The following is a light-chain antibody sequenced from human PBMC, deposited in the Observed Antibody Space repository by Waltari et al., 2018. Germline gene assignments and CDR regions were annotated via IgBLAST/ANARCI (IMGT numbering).Light chain of an antibody. CDR1: SSDVGGYDY. V-gene: IGLV2-14*03. CDR3: TSYAGTYYQYV. J-gene: IGLJ1*01. CDR2: EVS. Sequence: QSALTQPASVSGSPGQSITISCTGTSSDVGGYDYVSWYQQHHGKAPKLVIYEVSNRPSGVSNRFSGSKSGNTAYLTVSGLQAEDEADYYCTSYAGTYYQYVFGIGTKVTVL.